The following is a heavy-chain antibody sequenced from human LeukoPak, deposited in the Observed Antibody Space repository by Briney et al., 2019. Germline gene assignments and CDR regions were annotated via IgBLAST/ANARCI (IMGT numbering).Heavy chain of an antibody. CDR1: GFTFSDYY. CDR2: IKQDGSEK. V-gene: IGHV3-7*03. CDR3: AREGGRGYSGYDFDY. Sequence: PGGSLRLSCAASGFTFSDYYMSWVRQAPGKGLEWVANIKQDGSEKYYVDSVKGRFTISRDNAKNSLYLQMNSLRAEDTAVYYCAREGGRGYSGYDFDYWGQGTLVTVSS. J-gene: IGHJ4*02. D-gene: IGHD5-12*01.